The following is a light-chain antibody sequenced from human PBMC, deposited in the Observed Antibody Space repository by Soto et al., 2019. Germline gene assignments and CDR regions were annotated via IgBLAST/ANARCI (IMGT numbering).Light chain of an antibody. V-gene: IGKV3-20*01. Sequence: EIVLTQSPGTLSLSPGERATLSCRASQSVSSSYLGWYQQKPGQALRLLIYGASSRATGIPDRFSGSGSGTDFTLTISRLEPEDFAVYYCQQYHSSRWTFGQGTKVEIK. CDR1: QSVSSSY. CDR2: GAS. CDR3: QQYHSSRWT. J-gene: IGKJ1*01.